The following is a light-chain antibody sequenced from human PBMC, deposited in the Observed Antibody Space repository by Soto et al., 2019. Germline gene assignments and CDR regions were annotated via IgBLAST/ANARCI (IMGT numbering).Light chain of an antibody. CDR2: AAS. J-gene: IGKJ5*01. CDR1: PGISSY. V-gene: IGKV1-9*01. CDR3: QELNSYPIT. Sequence: DIQLTQSPSFLSASVGDRVTIACRASPGISSYLAWYQQKPGKAPKLLIYAASTLQSWVPSRFSGSGSGTEFTLTISSLQPEDFATYYCQELNSYPITFGQGTRLEI.